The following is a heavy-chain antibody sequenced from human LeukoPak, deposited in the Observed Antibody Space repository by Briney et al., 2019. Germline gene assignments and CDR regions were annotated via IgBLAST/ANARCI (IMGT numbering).Heavy chain of an antibody. CDR3: ARGQDVDYYDSSGYKYDY. J-gene: IGHJ4*02. D-gene: IGHD3-22*01. Sequence: SETLSLTCTVSGGSISSYYWSWIRQPPGKGLEWIGYIYYSGSTNYNPSLKSRVTISVDTSKNQFSLKLSSVTAADTAVYYCARGQDVDYYDSSGYKYDYWGQGTLVTVSS. V-gene: IGHV4-59*01. CDR1: GGSISSYY. CDR2: IYYSGST.